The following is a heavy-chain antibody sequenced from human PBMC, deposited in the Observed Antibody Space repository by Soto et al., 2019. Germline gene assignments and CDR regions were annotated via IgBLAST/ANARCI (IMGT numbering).Heavy chain of an antibody. CDR1: GGSISSYY. Sequence: PSETLSLTCTVSGGSISSYYWSWIRQPPGKGLEWIGYIYYSGSTYYNPSLKSRVTISVDTSKNHFSLKLSSVTAADTAVYYCAREAEYYDSSGYSKRFDYWGQGTLVTVSS. V-gene: IGHV4-59*01. CDR2: IYYSGST. CDR3: AREAEYYDSSGYSKRFDY. D-gene: IGHD3-22*01. J-gene: IGHJ4*02.